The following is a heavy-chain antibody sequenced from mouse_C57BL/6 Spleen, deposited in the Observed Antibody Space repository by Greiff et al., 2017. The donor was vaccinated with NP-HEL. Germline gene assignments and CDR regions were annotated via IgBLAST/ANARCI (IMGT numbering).Heavy chain of an antibody. V-gene: IGHV14-1*01. Sequence: VQLQQSGAGLVRPGASVKLSCTASGFNIKDYYMHWVKQRPEQGLEWIGRIDPEDGDTEYDPKFQGKATLTAAQSSNTAYLQLSSLTYEDTAVYYCTTYYYGSSYYAMDYWGQGTSVTVSS. J-gene: IGHJ4*01. CDR1: GFNIKDYY. CDR2: IDPEDGDT. CDR3: TTYYYGSSYYAMDY. D-gene: IGHD1-1*01.